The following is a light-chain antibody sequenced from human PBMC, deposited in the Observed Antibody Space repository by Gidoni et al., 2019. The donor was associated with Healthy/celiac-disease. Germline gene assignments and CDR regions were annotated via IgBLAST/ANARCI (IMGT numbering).Light chain of an antibody. V-gene: IGKV1D-8*03. CDR1: QGISSY. CDR2: AAS. Sequence: VIWMTQSPSLLSASTGDRVTISCLMSQGISSYLAWYQHKPGKAPELLIYAASTLQSGVPSRFSGSGSGTDFTLTISCLQSEDFATYYCKQYYSFPPTFGPGTKVDIK. CDR3: KQYYSFPPT. J-gene: IGKJ3*01.